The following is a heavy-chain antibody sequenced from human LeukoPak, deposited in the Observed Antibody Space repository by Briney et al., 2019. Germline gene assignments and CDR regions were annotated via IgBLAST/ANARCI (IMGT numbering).Heavy chain of an antibody. V-gene: IGHV1-8*01. CDR1: GYTFTSYD. J-gene: IGHJ5*02. D-gene: IGHD3-10*01. CDR2: MNPNSGKT. Sequence: SSVTVSCKASGYTFTSYDINWVRQATGQGREWMGWMNPNSGKTGYAQKFQGRVIMTRNTSISKAYMELSSLRSEDTAVYYCARNDYYYGSGSYYIAFVAAWSRFDPWGQGTLVTVSS. CDR3: ARNDYYYGSGSYYIAFVAAWSRFDP.